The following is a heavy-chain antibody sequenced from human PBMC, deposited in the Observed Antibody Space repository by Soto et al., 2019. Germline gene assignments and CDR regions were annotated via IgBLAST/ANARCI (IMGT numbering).Heavy chain of an antibody. CDR3: AKTNYDFWSGYFSDYYYYYGMDV. CDR2: ISGSGGST. D-gene: IGHD3-3*01. Sequence: EVQLLESGGGLVQPGGSLRLSCEASGFTFSSYAMSWVRQAPGKGLEWVSAISGSGGSTYYADSVKGRFTISRDNSKNTMYLQMNSLRAEDTAVYYCAKTNYDFWSGYFSDYYYYYGMDVWGQGTTVTVSS. CDR1: GFTFSSYA. J-gene: IGHJ6*02. V-gene: IGHV3-23*01.